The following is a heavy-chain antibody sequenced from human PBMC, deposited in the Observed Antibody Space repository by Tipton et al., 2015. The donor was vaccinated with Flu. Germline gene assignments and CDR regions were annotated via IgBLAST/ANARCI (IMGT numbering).Heavy chain of an antibody. CDR2: IYYSGST. Sequence: TLSLTCTVSGGSISSYYWSWIRQPPGKGLEWIGYIYYSGSTNYNPSLKSRFTISVDTSKNQFSLKLSSVTAADTAVYYCARERGSGYVDYWGQGTLVTVSS. V-gene: IGHV4-59*01. CDR3: ARERGSGYVDY. D-gene: IGHD2-15*01. CDR1: GGSISSYY. J-gene: IGHJ4*02.